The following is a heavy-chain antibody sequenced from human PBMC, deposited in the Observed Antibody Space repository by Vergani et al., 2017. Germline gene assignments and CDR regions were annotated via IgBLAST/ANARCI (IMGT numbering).Heavy chain of an antibody. Sequence: QVQLQESGPGLVKPSETLSLTCTVSGGSLSSYYWSWIRQPPGKGLEWIGEINHSGSTNYNPSLKSRVTISVDTSKNQFSLKLSSVTAADTAVYYCARDRITIFGVVMNYGMDVWGQGTTVTVSS. CDR2: INHSGST. D-gene: IGHD3-3*01. J-gene: IGHJ6*02. CDR3: ARDRITIFGVVMNYGMDV. V-gene: IGHV4-59*12. CDR1: GGSLSSYY.